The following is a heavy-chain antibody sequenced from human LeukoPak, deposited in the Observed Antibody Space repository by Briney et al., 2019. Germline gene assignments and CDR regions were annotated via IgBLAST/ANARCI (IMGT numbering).Heavy chain of an antibody. CDR3: AKDRYIAAAGTYYFDY. V-gene: IGHV3-30-3*01. CDR2: ISSDGSNN. Sequence: GRSLRLSCAASGFTFNSYAMHWVRQAPGKGLEWVAVISSDGSNNYYADSVKGRFTISRDNSNNTLYLQMNSLRAEDTAVYYCAKDRYIAAAGTYYFDYWGQGTLVTVSS. CDR1: GFTFNSYA. D-gene: IGHD6-13*01. J-gene: IGHJ4*02.